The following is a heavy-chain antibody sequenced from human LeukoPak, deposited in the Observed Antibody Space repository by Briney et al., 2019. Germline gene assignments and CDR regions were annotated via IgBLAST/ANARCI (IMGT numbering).Heavy chain of an antibody. D-gene: IGHD6-19*01. Sequence: HTGESLRLSCVTSGFPFSRYALSWVRHAPGKGLEWVSSVSTGVLTYYADSVKGRFTISRDNSRNTLYLQMNSLRAEDTAVYYCVNPNSGPFDYWGRGTLVTVSS. J-gene: IGHJ4*02. CDR3: VNPNSGPFDY. V-gene: IGHV3-23*01. CDR1: GFPFSRYA. CDR2: VSTGVLT.